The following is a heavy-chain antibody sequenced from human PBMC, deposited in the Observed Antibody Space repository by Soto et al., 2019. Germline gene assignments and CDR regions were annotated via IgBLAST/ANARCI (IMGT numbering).Heavy chain of an antibody. D-gene: IGHD3-22*01. CDR1: GFTFSSYA. CDR3: AKGREYYYDSSGYYYDPHYFDY. CDR2: ISGSGGST. V-gene: IGHV3-23*01. Sequence: PGGSLRLSCAASGFTFSSYAMSWVRQAPGKGLEWVSAISGSGGSTYYADSVKGRFTISRDNSKNTLYLQMNSLRAEDTAVYYCAKGREYYYDSSGYYYDPHYFDYWGQGTLVTVSS. J-gene: IGHJ4*02.